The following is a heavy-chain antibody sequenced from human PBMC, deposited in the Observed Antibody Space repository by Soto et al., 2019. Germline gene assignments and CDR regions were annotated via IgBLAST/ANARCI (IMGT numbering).Heavy chain of an antibody. CDR3: PLYYYDSSGYYSIDY. Sequence: SETLSLTCTVSGGSISSSSYYWGWIRQPPGKGLEWIGSIYYSGSTYYNPSLKSRVTISVDTSKNQFSLKLSSVTAADTAVYYCPLYYYDSSGYYSIDYWGQGTLVTVS. D-gene: IGHD3-22*01. CDR1: GGSISSSSYY. V-gene: IGHV4-39*01. J-gene: IGHJ4*02. CDR2: IYYSGST.